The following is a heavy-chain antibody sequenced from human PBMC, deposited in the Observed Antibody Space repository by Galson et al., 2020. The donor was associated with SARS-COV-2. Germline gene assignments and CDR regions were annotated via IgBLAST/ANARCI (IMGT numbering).Heavy chain of an antibody. CDR2: IKDDGSQK. CDR1: GFPFRKYW. J-gene: IGHJ5*02. D-gene: IGHD1-26*01. Sequence: GGSLRLSCAASGFPFRKYWMSWVRQAPGKGLEWVAQIKDDGSQKSYVDSVKGRFTISRDNAENYLSLQMNSLRVEDTAVYYCLRHALVEFQFVFKWGSSTISGGPAWGRGTLVTVSS. CDR3: LRHALVEFQFVFKWGSSTISGGPA. V-gene: IGHV3-7*01.